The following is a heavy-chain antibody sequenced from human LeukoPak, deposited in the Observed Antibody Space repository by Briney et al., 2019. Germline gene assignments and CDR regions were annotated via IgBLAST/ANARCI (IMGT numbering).Heavy chain of an antibody. D-gene: IGHD3-3*01. J-gene: IGHJ4*02. V-gene: IGHV4-34*01. Sequence: SETLSLTCAVYGGSFSGYYWSWIRQPPGKGLEWIGYIYYSGSTYYNPSLKSRVTISVDTSKNQFSLKLSSVTAADTAVYYCARDSTLSIFGVVKAFDYWGQGTLVTVSS. CDR1: GGSFSGYY. CDR2: IYYSGST. CDR3: ARDSTLSIFGVVKAFDY.